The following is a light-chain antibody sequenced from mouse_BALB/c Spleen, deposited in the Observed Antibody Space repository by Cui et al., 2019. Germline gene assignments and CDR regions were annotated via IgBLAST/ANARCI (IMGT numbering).Light chain of an antibody. V-gene: IGKV12-46*01. CDR3: QHFWGTPYT. CDR2: AAT. Sequence: DIQMTQSPAHLSVSVGETVTITCRASENIYSNLAWYQQKQGKSPQLLVYAATNLADGVPSRFSGSGSGTQYSLKINSLQSEDFGSYYCQHFWGTPYTFGGGTKLEIK. CDR1: ENIYSN. J-gene: IGKJ2*01.